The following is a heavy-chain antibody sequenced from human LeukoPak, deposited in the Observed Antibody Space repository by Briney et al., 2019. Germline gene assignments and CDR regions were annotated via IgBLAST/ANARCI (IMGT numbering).Heavy chain of an antibody. D-gene: IGHD6-13*01. CDR3: ARHGGYSSSWFWFDP. CDR2: IYYTGNT. Sequence: SETLSLTCTVSGGSISNYYWNWIRQPPGKGLEWIGYIYYTGNTNYNPSLKSRVTISVDTSKNQFSLNLSSVTAADTAVYYCARHGGYSSSWFWFDPWGQGTLVTVSS. J-gene: IGHJ5*02. CDR1: GGSISNYY. V-gene: IGHV4-59*01.